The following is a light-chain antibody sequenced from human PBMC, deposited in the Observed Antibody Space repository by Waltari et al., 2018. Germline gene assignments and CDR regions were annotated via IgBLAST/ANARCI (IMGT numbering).Light chain of an antibody. CDR2: GAS. V-gene: IGKV3-15*01. CDR1: QSISSN. J-gene: IGKJ1*01. CDR3: QQYNNWPRT. Sequence: EIVMTQSPATLSVSPGERATLSCRASQSISSNLAWYQQKPGQAPGLLIYGASNRATGIPARVSCSGAGTEFTLTISSLQSEDFAVYYCQQYNNWPRTFGQGTKVEIK.